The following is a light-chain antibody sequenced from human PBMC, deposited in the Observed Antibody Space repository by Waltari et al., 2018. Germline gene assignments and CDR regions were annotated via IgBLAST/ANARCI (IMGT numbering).Light chain of an antibody. J-gene: IGKJ3*01. V-gene: IGKV3-20*01. CDR1: QSVSSSY. Sequence: ASQSVSSSYLAWYQQKPGQAPRLLIYGASSRDTGIPDRFSGSGSGTDFTLTISRLEPEDFAVYYCQQYGSSLPGITFGPGTKVDIK. CDR2: GAS. CDR3: QQYGSSLPGIT.